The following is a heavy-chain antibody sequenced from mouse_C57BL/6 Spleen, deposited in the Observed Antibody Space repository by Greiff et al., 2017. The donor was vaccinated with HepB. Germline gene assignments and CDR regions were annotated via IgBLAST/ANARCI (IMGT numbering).Heavy chain of an antibody. CDR1: GYTFTDYE. J-gene: IGHJ2*01. D-gene: IGHD1-1*01. CDR2: IDPETGGT. CDR3: TRSGSYYYGSSSYYFDY. V-gene: IGHV1-15*01. Sequence: VKLMESGAELVRPGASVTLSCKASGYTFTDYEMHWVKQTPVHGLEWIGAIDPETGGTAYNQKFKGKAILTADKSSSTAYMELRSLTSEDSAVYYCTRSGSYYYGSSSYYFDYWGQGTTLTVSS.